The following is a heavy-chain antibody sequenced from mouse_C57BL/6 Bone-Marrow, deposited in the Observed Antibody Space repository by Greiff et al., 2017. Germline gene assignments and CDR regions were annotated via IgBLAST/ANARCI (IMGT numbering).Heavy chain of an antibody. J-gene: IGHJ4*01. CDR1: GFNIKDDY. Sequence: EVQLQQSGAELVRPGASVKLSCTASGFNIKDDYMHWVQQRPEQGLEWIGWIDPENGDTEYASKFQGKATITADTSSNTAYLQLSSLTSEDTAVYYCTNPLITTVVATDFYAMDYWGQGTSVTVSS. V-gene: IGHV14-4*01. CDR2: IDPENGDT. D-gene: IGHD1-1*01. CDR3: TNPLITTVVATDFYAMDY.